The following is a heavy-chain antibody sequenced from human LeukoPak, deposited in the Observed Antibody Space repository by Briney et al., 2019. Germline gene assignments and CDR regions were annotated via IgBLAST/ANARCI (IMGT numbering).Heavy chain of an antibody. Sequence: SETLSLTCTVSGGSISSSSYYWGWIRQPPGKGLEWIGSIYYSGSTYYNPSLKSRVTISVDTSKNQFSLKLSSVTAADTAVYYCAGEVLRGYYDSSGYSTDAFDIWGQGTMVTVSS. CDR3: AGEVLRGYYDSSGYSTDAFDI. J-gene: IGHJ3*02. CDR2: IYYSGST. D-gene: IGHD3-22*01. CDR1: GGSISSSSYY. V-gene: IGHV4-39*07.